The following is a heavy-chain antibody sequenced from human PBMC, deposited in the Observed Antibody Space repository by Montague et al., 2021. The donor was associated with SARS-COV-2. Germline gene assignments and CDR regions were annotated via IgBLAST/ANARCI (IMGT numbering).Heavy chain of an antibody. V-gene: IGHV3-13*01. J-gene: IGHJ6*02. D-gene: IGHD4-23*01. CDR2: IGTAGDT. CDR1: GFTFSSYD. CDR3: ARAGLGGADYYYYGMDV. Sequence: SLRLSCAASGFTFSSYDMHWVRQATGKGLEWVSAIGTAGDTYYPGSVKGRFTISRENAKNSLYLQINSLRAGDPAVYYCARAGLGGADYYYYGMDVWGQGTTVTVSS.